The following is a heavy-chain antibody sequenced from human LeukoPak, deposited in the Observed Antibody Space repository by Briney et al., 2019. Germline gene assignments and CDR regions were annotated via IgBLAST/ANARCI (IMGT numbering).Heavy chain of an antibody. J-gene: IGHJ4*02. CDR1: GFTFSRHW. V-gene: IGHV3-7*01. Sequence: GGSLRLSCAASGFTFSRHWMTWVCQAPGKGLEWVANIKEDGSEQYYVESIKGRFTISRDNAKNSLYLQMSSLRAEDTAIYYCGTETVSVITDFDYWGQGTLVTVSS. D-gene: IGHD3-16*02. CDR2: IKEDGSEQ. CDR3: GTETVSVITDFDY.